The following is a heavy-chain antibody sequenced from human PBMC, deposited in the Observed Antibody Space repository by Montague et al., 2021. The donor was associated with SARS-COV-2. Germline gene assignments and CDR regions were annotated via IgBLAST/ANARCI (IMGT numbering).Heavy chain of an antibody. CDR2: IDWDDDK. J-gene: IGHJ5*02. CDR1: GFSLSTSGMC. D-gene: IGHD6-13*01. CDR3: ARILVAAAGSPFDP. Sequence: PALVKPTQTLTLTCTFSGFSLSTSGMCVSWIRQPPGKALEWLARIDWDDDKYYSTSLKTRLTISKDTSKNQVVLTMTNMDPVDTATYYCARILVAAAGSPFDPWGKGTLVPVSS. V-gene: IGHV2-70*11.